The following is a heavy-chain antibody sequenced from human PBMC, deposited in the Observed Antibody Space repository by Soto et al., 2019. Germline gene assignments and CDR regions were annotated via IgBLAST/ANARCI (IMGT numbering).Heavy chain of an antibody. J-gene: IGHJ6*02. D-gene: IGHD3-16*01. Sequence: ASVKVSCKASGYTFSDFDINWLRQASGQGPEWMGWMNAKSGDTSFAQRFQGKFNMTWDTSLSTAYMEVGSLTSDDTAIYYCARGNPFNYAGFDVWGQGTTVTVSS. CDR2: MNAKSGDT. V-gene: IGHV1-8*01. CDR1: GYTFSDFD. CDR3: ARGNPFNYAGFDV.